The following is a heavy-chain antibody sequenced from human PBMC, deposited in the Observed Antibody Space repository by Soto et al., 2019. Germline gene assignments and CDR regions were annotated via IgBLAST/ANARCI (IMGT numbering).Heavy chain of an antibody. CDR1: GFTFSSYA. J-gene: IGHJ6*02. CDR3: AKPGEHYYYYYGMDV. Sequence: EVQLLESGGGLVQPGGSLRLSCAASGFTFSSYAMSWVRQAPGKGLEWVSAISGSGGSTYYADSVKGRFTISRDNSKNTLYLQMNSLRAADTAVYYCAKPGEHYYYYYGMDVWGQGTTVTVSS. V-gene: IGHV3-23*01. CDR2: ISGSGGST.